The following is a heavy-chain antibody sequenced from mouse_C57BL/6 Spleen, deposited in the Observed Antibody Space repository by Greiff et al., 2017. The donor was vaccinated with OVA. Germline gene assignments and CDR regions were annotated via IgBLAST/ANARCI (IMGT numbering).Heavy chain of an antibody. Sequence: QVQLQQPGAELVKPGASVKLSCKASGYTFTSYWMHWVKQRPGQGLEWIGMIHPNSGSTNYNEKFKSKATLTVDKSSSTAYMQLSSLTSEDSAVYYCARFGTVVATDYWGQGTTLTVSS. CDR2: IHPNSGST. J-gene: IGHJ2*01. D-gene: IGHD1-1*01. V-gene: IGHV1-64*01. CDR3: ARFGTVVATDY. CDR1: GYTFTSYW.